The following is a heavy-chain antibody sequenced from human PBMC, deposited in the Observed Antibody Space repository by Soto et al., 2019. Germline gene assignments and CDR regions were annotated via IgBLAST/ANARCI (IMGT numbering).Heavy chain of an antibody. J-gene: IGHJ4*02. D-gene: IGHD2-21*01. V-gene: IGHV3-33*01. CDR2: IWYDGGIK. CDR1: GFTFSTYA. Sequence: QVQLVESGGGVVQPGRSLRLSCAASGFTFSTYAMHWVRQAPGKGLEWVALIWYDGGIKNYGDSVKGRFTISRDNSKNTLYLQINDLRVEDTAVYYCARDMGRASGDVWGQGTLVTVSS. CDR3: ARDMGRASGDV.